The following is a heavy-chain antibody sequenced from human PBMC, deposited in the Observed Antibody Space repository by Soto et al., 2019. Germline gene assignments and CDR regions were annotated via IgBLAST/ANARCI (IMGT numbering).Heavy chain of an antibody. CDR1: GFIVSSNY. Sequence: EVQLVESGGGLVQPGGSLRLSCAASGFIVSSNYMTWVRQAPGKGLEWVSGIYSGSTTYYAPSVKGRFTISTDNSKNALYLTMNSPRVEDTAVYYCTRGGVPVAGGPRWYWGQGTLVTVSS. CDR2: IYSGSTT. D-gene: IGHD6-13*01. CDR3: TRGGVPVAGGPRWY. J-gene: IGHJ4*02. V-gene: IGHV3-66*01.